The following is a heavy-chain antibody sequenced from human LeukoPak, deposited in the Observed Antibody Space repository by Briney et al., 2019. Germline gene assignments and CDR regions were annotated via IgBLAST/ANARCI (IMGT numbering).Heavy chain of an antibody. CDR2: VYYSGST. D-gene: IGHD4-17*01. J-gene: IGHJ4*02. Sequence: SETLSLTCAVSGYSISSGDYWGWIRQPPGKGLEGIGSVYYSGSTHYNPSLKSRVTISVDRSRNQFSLRLSSVTAADTAVYYCARNSTVTSPSTGYFDYWGQGTLATVSS. CDR3: ARNSTVTSPSTGYFDY. CDR1: GYSISSGDY. V-gene: IGHV4-38-2*01.